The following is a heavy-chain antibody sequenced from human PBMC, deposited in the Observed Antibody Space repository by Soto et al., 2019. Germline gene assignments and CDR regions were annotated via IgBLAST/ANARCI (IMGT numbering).Heavy chain of an antibody. CDR3: AHAGDYDLLSFDH. CDR2: IYWDDDQ. J-gene: IGHJ4*02. D-gene: IGHD4-17*01. Sequence: QITLKESGPPLVRPAQTLTLTCAFSGFSLTTTSMGVAWIRQPPGKALEWLALIYWDDDQRYSPSLKDRLTIPKDNSRSRVVLTISNMNPEDTGTDFCAHAGDYDLLSFDHWGPGTLVTVSS. V-gene: IGHV2-5*02. CDR1: GFSLTTTSMG.